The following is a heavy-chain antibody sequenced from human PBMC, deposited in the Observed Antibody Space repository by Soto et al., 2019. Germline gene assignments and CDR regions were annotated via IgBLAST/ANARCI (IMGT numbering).Heavy chain of an antibody. J-gene: IGHJ6*02. D-gene: IGHD3-10*01. Sequence: PSETLSLTCTVSGGSISSYYWSWIRQPPGKGLEWIGYIYYSGSTNYNPSLKSRVTISVDTSKNQFSLKLSSVTAADTAVYYCVRPRPSGENYGMDVWGQGTTVTVSS. CDR1: GGSISSYY. CDR3: VRPRPSGENYGMDV. CDR2: IYYSGST. V-gene: IGHV4-59*01.